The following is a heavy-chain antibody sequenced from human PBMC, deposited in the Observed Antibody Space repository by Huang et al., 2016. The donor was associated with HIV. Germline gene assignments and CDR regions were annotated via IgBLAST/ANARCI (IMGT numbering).Heavy chain of an antibody. CDR3: VRDQGRLAVGGIDNWFDP. J-gene: IGHJ5*02. D-gene: IGHD6-19*01. CDR2: VYDSGTT. CDR1: GDSVSSHY. Sequence: QVRLQESGPGLVKPSETLSLSCTVSGDSVSSHYWGWIRHPPGKGLEWIGTVYDSGTTKYIPSLKSRSTISVDTSKNGFSLNITSVSAADTAMYFCVRDQGRLAVGGIDNWFDPWGQGALVTVSS. V-gene: IGHV4-59*02.